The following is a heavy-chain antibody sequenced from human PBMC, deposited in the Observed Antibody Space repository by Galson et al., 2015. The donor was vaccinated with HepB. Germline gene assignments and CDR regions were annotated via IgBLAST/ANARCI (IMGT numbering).Heavy chain of an antibody. CDR1: GFTFSSYS. V-gene: IGHV3-21*01. CDR2: ISSSSSYI. J-gene: IGHJ6*02. Sequence: SLRLSCAASGFTFSSYSMNWVRQAPGKGLEWVSSISSSSSYIYYADSVKGRFTISRDNAKNSLYLQMNSLRAEDTAVYYCARDVAVTTEQYYYYGMDVWGQGTTVTVSS. CDR3: ARDVAVTTEQYYYYGMDV. D-gene: IGHD4-11*01.